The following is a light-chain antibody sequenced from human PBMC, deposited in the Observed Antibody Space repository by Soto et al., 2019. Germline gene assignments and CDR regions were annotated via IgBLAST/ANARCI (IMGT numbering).Light chain of an antibody. Sequence: DIQMTQSPSSLSASVGDSVIISCRASQRIGAYLNWYQQKPGKPPKLLIYAASNLESGVQSRFTGRGSGTDFSLTINSLQPEDFATYFCQQSYTIPLWTFGQGTKVEVK. CDR3: QQSYTIPLWT. V-gene: IGKV1-39*01. CDR2: AAS. CDR1: QRIGAY. J-gene: IGKJ1*01.